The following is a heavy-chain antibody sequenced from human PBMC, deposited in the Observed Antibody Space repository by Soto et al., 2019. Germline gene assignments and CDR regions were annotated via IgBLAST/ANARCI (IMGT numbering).Heavy chain of an antibody. CDR2: ISSSSSFI. CDR1: GFNFSDYS. V-gene: IGHV3-21*01. J-gene: IGHJ4*02. D-gene: IGHD3-10*01. Sequence: DVQLLVSGGGLVKPGGSLRLSCETSGFNFSDYSMSWVRQVPGEGLEWVSFISSSSSFIYNAESVDGRFSVSRDNARNLMYLEMSSLRVEDTAIYYCAKDCGSGDGFDYWGQGTLVAVSS. CDR3: AKDCGSGDGFDY.